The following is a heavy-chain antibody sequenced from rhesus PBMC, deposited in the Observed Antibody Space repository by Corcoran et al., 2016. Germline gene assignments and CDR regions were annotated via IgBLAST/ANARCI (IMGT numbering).Heavy chain of an antibody. J-gene: IGHJ4*01. CDR2: ITYIVSP. CDR1: GGSISSGYYY. Sequence: QVQLQESGPGLVKPSETLSLTCAVSGGSISSGYYYWTWIRQPPGKGLVWIGYITYIVSPSNTRSLKSRVTISRDTSRNQFSRKLSSVTAADTDVDYCARASYSGSWTGIDYWGQGVLVTVSS. V-gene: IGHV4-122*02. CDR3: ARASYSGSWTGIDY. D-gene: IGHD6-25*01.